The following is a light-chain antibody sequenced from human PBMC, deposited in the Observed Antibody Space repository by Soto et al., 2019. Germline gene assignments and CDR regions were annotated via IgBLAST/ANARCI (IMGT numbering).Light chain of an antibody. Sequence: ELVLTQSPVALSLSSGERATLSCRASQSVSSNHLAWYQQKPGQAPRLLIYGASRRATGIPDRFSGSGSGSDFTLTISRLEPEDFAMYYCQQYGSSTYTFGQGTKVEIK. CDR1: QSVSSNH. CDR2: GAS. V-gene: IGKV3-20*01. CDR3: QQYGSSTYT. J-gene: IGKJ2*01.